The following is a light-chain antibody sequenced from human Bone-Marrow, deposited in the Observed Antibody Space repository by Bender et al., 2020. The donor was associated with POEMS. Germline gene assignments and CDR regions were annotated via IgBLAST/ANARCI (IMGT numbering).Light chain of an antibody. V-gene: IGLV3-9*01. J-gene: IGLJ2*01. CDR2: GDT. CDR1: NIGRKN. CDR3: QVWDSLVV. Sequence: PLSVSVALGQTARITCGGSNIGRKNVHWYQQKPGQAPVLVIYGDTNRPSGIPERFSGSNSRNTATLTISRAQAGDEADYYCQVWDSLVVFGGGTKLTVV.